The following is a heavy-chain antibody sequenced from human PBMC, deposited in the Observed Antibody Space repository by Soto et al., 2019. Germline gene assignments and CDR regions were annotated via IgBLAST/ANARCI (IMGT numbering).Heavy chain of an antibody. CDR3: AREAVAEWYYYGMDV. CDR2: IIPIFGTA. Sequence: QVQLVQSGAEVKKPGSSVKVSCKASGGTFSSYAISWVRQAPGQGLEWMGGIIPIFGTANYAQKFQGRVTITADESTRTAHEGLSSLRSEDTAVYYCAREAVAEWYYYGMDVWGQGTTVTVSS. CDR1: GGTFSSYA. D-gene: IGHD6-19*01. J-gene: IGHJ6*02. V-gene: IGHV1-69*12.